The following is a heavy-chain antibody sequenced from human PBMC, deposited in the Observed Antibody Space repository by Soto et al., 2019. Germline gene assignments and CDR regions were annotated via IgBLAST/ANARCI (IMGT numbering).Heavy chain of an antibody. CDR1: GDSISSGYY. V-gene: IGHV4-38-2*02. J-gene: IGHJ4*02. CDR3: RRDFDY. CDR2: IYHTGTT. Sequence: PSETLSLTCTVSGDSISSGYYWAWIRQPPGKGREWIGSIYHTGTTNYNPSLKSRVTMSLDTPKNQFSLMLNSVTAADTAVYYCRRDFDYWGQGTLVTVSS. D-gene: IGHD6-6*01.